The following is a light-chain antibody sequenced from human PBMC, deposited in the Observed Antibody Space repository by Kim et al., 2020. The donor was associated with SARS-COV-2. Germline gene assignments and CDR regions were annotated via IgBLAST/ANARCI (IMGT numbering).Light chain of an antibody. J-gene: IGKJ4*01. Sequence: EIVLTQSPATLSLSPGERATLSCRASQSVSSYLAWYQQKPGQAPRLLIYDASNRATGIPARFSGSGSGTDFTLTISSLEPEDFAVYYCQQRSNWPPAFGGGNKLEI. V-gene: IGKV3-11*01. CDR3: QQRSNWPPA. CDR2: DAS. CDR1: QSVSSY.